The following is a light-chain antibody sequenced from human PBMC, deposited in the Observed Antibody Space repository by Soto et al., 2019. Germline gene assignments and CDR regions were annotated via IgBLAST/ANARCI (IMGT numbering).Light chain of an antibody. Sequence: SYELTQPPSVSVAPGKTASISCGGNNIGSKGVHRYQQKPGQAPVLVIYSDTDLPPVIPERFSGSNSANLATLTISRVEAGDEADYYCQVWDSGSAHVLFGGGTKPTVL. CDR2: SDT. CDR1: NIGSKG. J-gene: IGLJ2*01. CDR3: QVWDSGSAHVL. V-gene: IGLV3-21*04.